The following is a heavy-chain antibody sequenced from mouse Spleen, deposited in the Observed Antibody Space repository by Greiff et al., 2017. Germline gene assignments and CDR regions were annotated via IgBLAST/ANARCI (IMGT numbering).Heavy chain of an antibody. CDR3: ATEYGNYGPFDY. V-gene: IGHV1-7*01. CDR1: GYTFTSYW. CDR2: INPSTGYT. Sequence: VQLQQSGAELAKPGASVKMSCKASGYTFTSYWMHWVKQRPGQGLEWIGYINPSTGYTEYNQKFKDKATLTADKSSSTAYMQLSSLTSEDSAVYYCATEYGNYGPFDYWGQGTTLTVSS. D-gene: IGHD2-10*02. J-gene: IGHJ2*01.